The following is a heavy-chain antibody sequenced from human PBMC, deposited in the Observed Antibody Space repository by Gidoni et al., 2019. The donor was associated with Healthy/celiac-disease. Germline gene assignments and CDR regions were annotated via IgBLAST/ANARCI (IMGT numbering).Heavy chain of an antibody. Sequence: QVQLQQWGAGRLKPSETLSLTCAVYGGSFSGYYWSWIRQPPGKGLEWIGEINHSGSTNYNPSLKSRVTISVDTSKNQFSLKLSSVTAADTAVYYCARDYGDYDHYYYYGMDVWGQGTTVTVSS. V-gene: IGHV4-34*01. CDR2: INHSGST. D-gene: IGHD4-17*01. J-gene: IGHJ6*02. CDR1: GGSFSGYY. CDR3: ARDYGDYDHYYYYGMDV.